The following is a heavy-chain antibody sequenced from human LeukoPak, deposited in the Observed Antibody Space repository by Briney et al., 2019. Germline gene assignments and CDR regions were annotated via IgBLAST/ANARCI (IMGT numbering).Heavy chain of an antibody. CDR3: ARGKLLSGSYYVDYYYMDV. J-gene: IGHJ6*03. V-gene: IGHV3-9*01. D-gene: IGHD1-26*01. CDR1: GFTFDDYA. Sequence: HPGGSLRLSCAASGFTFDDYAIHWVRQAPGKGLEWVSSISWNSGSIGYADSVKGRFTISRDNAKNSLYLQMNSLRAEDTALYHCARGKLLSGSYYVDYYYMDVWGKGTTVTVSS. CDR2: ISWNSGSI.